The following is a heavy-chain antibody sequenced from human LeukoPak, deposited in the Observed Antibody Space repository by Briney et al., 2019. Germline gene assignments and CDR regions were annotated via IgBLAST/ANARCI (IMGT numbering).Heavy chain of an antibody. CDR1: GYTFTAYY. Sequence: GASVKVSCKASGYTFTAYYMHWVRQAPGQGLEWMGWINPNSGGTNYAQKFQGRVTMTRDTSISTAYMELSSLRSDDTAVFYCARDYYDSSGYGSFDYWGQGTLVTVSS. CDR2: INPNSGGT. CDR3: ARDYYDSSGYGSFDY. J-gene: IGHJ4*02. D-gene: IGHD3-22*01. V-gene: IGHV1-2*02.